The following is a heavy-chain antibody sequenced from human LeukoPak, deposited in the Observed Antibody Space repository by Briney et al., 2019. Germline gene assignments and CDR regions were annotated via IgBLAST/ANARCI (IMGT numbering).Heavy chain of an antibody. J-gene: IGHJ3*02. V-gene: IGHV3-30*04. D-gene: IGHD3-9*01. CDR2: ILYVGSNK. CDR1: GFTFSSSA. Sequence: RAGGSLSLSCPAYGFTFSSSATQWARQAPGRGLEWVAVILYVGSNKSYAASVTGRFTISRDTTTNTLYLQMNRLRAEHTVVYYCARASRYFDWYDAFDIWGQGTMVTVSS. CDR3: ARASRYFDWYDAFDI.